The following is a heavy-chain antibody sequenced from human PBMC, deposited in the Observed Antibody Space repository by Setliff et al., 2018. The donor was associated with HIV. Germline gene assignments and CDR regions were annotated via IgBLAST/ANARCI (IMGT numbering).Heavy chain of an antibody. J-gene: IGHJ6*02. D-gene: IGHD1-1*01. V-gene: IGHV4-38-2*02. CDR3: ARDGSRTTGATGYYYGMDV. CDR1: GYSISNDYY. Sequence: NPSETLSLTCTVSGYSISNDYYWGWIRQPPGKGLEWIASIYHSGNTYYNPSLKSRVTISVDTSKNQFSLRLSSVTAADTAVYYCARDGSRTTGATGYYYGMDVWGQGTTVTVSS. CDR2: IYHSGNT.